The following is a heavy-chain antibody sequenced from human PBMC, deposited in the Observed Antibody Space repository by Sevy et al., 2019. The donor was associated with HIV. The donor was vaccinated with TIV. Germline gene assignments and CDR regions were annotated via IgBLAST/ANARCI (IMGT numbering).Heavy chain of an antibody. CDR2: ISSSSNYI. CDR3: TRVTSMIRGTGYYFDY. J-gene: IGHJ4*02. V-gene: IGHV3-21*01. D-gene: IGHD3-10*01. Sequence: GGSLRLSCVVSGFTFSSYSMNWVRQAPGKGLEWVSSISSSSNYIKYADSTKGRFTISRDNAKNSLYLQMNSLRAEDTAVYYCTRVTSMIRGTGYYFDYWGQGILVTVSS. CDR1: GFTFSSYS.